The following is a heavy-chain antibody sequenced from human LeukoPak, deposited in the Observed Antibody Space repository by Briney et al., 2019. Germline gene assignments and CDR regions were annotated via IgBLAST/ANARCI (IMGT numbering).Heavy chain of an antibody. D-gene: IGHD3-3*01. CDR2: IIPTFGTA. CDR3: ARGAITIFGVSLGAFDI. CDR1: GGTFSSYA. V-gene: IGHV1-69*13. J-gene: IGHJ3*02. Sequence: GASVKVSCKASGGTFSSYAISWVRQAPGQGLEWMGGIIPTFGTANYAQKFQGRVTITADESTSTAYMELSSLRSEDTAVYYCARGAITIFGVSLGAFDIWGQGTMVTVSS.